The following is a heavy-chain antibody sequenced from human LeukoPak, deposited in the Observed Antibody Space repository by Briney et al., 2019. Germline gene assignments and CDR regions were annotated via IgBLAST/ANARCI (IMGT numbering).Heavy chain of an antibody. CDR2: ISSSSSYI. D-gene: IGHD6-19*01. V-gene: IGHV3-21*01. CDR1: GFTVSSTY. Sequence: GGSLRLSCAASGFTVSSTYMTWVRQAPGKGLEWVSSISSSSSYIYYADSVKGRFTISRDNAKNSLYLQMNSLRAEDTAVYYCARDSSGWYGFDYWGQGTLVTVSS. CDR3: ARDSSGWYGFDY. J-gene: IGHJ4*02.